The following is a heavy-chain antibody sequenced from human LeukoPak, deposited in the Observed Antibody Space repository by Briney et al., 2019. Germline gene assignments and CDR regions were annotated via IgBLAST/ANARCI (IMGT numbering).Heavy chain of an antibody. V-gene: IGHV4-34*01. CDR3: ARGSRSDFWSGYYTRVLGYFDY. CDR2: INHSGST. D-gene: IGHD3-3*01. CDR1: GGSFSGYY. Sequence: KPSETLSLTCAVYGGSFSGYYWSWIRQPPGKGQEWIGEINHSGSTNYNPSLKSRVTISVDTSKNQFSLKLSSVTAADTAVYYCARGSRSDFWSGYYTRVLGYFDYWGQGTLVTVSS. J-gene: IGHJ4*02.